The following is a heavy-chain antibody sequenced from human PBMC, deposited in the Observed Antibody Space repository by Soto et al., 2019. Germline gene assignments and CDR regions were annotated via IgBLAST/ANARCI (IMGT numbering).Heavy chain of an antibody. V-gene: IGHV1-69*13. CDR3: AEKVGATPYYYYYGMDV. CDR2: IIPIFGTA. J-gene: IGHJ6*02. CDR1: GGTFSSYA. D-gene: IGHD1-26*01. Sequence: GASVKVSCKASGGTFSSYAISWVRQAPGQGLEWMGGIIPIFGTANYAQKFQGRVTITADESTSTAYMELSSLRSEDTAVYYCAEKVGATPYYYYYGMDVWGQGTTVTVSS.